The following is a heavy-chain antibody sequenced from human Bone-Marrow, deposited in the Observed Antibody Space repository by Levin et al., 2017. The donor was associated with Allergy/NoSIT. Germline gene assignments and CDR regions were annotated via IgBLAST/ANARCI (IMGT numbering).Heavy chain of an antibody. CDR3: ATLHNVDGYSDY. Sequence: GESLKISCAASGFTFTNYAMTWVRQAPRKGLEWVSSISASGAGTYYADSVRGRFTISRDSSKSTLYLEMNSLRTEDTAVYYCATLHNVDGYSDYWGQGTLVTVSS. D-gene: IGHD2-8*01. CDR2: ISASGAGT. J-gene: IGHJ4*02. CDR1: GFTFTNYA. V-gene: IGHV3-23*01.